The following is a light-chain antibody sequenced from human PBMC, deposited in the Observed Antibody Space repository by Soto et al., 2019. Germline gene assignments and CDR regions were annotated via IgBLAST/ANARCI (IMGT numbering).Light chain of an antibody. J-gene: IGKJ2*01. CDR3: QQYNTWPPHT. Sequence: EIVMTQSPATLSVSPGERATLSCRASQSVSRNLAWYQQKPGQAPRLLIHGASTRATGIPARFSGSGSGTEFTLTISSLQSEDVAVYYCQQYNTWPPHTFGQGTKLEI. CDR1: QSVSRN. V-gene: IGKV3-15*01. CDR2: GAS.